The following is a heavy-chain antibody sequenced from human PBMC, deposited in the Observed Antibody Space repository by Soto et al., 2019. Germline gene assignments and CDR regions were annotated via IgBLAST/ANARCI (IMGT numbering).Heavy chain of an antibody. Sequence: QVQLMESGGGVVQPGRSLRLSCAASGYIFSSCAMHWVRQAPGKGLEWVAVISHDGSNKHFADSVRGRFTISRDNSKNTLYLQMNSLRAEDTSVYYCAKDLGAPPYGMDVWGQGTTVTVSS. J-gene: IGHJ6*02. CDR3: AKDLGAPPYGMDV. D-gene: IGHD3-16*01. CDR1: GYIFSSCA. CDR2: ISHDGSNK. V-gene: IGHV3-30*18.